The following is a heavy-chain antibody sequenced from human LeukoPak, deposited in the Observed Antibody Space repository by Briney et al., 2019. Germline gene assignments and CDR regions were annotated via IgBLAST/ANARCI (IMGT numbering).Heavy chain of an antibody. D-gene: IGHD1-26*01. Sequence: ASVKVSCKASGYTFTGYYMHWVRQAPGQGLEWMGWINPNSGGTDYAQKFHGRVTMTRDTSISTAYMGLSRLRSDDTAVYYCARAATSYYYYMDVWGKGTTVTVSS. CDR1: GYTFTGYY. J-gene: IGHJ6*03. CDR2: INPNSGGT. V-gene: IGHV1-2*02. CDR3: ARAATSYYYYMDV.